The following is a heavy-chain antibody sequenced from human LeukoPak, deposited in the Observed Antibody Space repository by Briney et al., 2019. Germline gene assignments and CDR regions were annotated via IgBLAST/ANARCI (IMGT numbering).Heavy chain of an antibody. CDR1: GGSISSGSYC. V-gene: IGHV4-61*02. D-gene: IGHD1-26*01. CDR2: IYTSGRN. Sequence: PSQTLSLTCTVSGGSISSGSYCWSWIRQPAGKGLEWIGRIYTSGRNNYNPSLKSRTTISVYTSKNQFSLKLSSVTAADTAVYYCAARIVGAISFDYWGQGTLVTVSS. J-gene: IGHJ4*02. CDR3: AARIVGAISFDY.